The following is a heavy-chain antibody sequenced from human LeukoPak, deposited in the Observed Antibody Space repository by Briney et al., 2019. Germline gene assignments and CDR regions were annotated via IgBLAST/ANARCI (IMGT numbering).Heavy chain of an antibody. J-gene: IGHJ4*02. CDR1: GGSISSSSYY. CDR2: IFYSGST. V-gene: IGHV4-39*01. D-gene: IGHD4-11*01. CDR3: ARRLQHDFSIV. Sequence: SETLSLTCTVPGGSISSSSYYWGWIRQPPGKGLEWIGSIFYSGSTYYNPSLKSRVTISVDTSKNQFSLKLSSVTAADTAVYYCARRLQHDFSIVWGQGTLVTVSS.